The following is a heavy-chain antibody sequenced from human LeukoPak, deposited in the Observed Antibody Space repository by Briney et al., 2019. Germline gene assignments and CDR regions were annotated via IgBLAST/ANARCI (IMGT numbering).Heavy chain of an antibody. D-gene: IGHD3-10*01. V-gene: IGHV4-30-4*01. Sequence: SQTLSLTCTVSGGSISSDNYQWSWIRQPPGKGLEWIGYINYSGSTYYNPSLKSRVTISVDTSKNHFSLKLSSVTAADTAVYYCARYGSGSIWFDPWGQGTLVTVSS. CDR2: INYSGST. CDR1: GGSISSDNYQ. J-gene: IGHJ5*02. CDR3: ARYGSGSIWFDP.